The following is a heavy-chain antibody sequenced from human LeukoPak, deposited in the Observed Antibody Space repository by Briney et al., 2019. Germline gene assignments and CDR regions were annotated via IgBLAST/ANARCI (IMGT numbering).Heavy chain of an antibody. J-gene: IGHJ6*02. Sequence: TSETLSLTCTVSGGSISSGGYYWSWIRQHPGKGLEWIGYIYYSGSTYYNPSLKSRVTISVDTSENQFSLKLSSVTAADTAVYYCARGWIGLYYYYYGMDVWGQGTTVTVSS. CDR2: IYYSGST. CDR1: GGSISSGGYY. D-gene: IGHD3-10*01. CDR3: ARGWIGLYYYYYGMDV. V-gene: IGHV4-31*03.